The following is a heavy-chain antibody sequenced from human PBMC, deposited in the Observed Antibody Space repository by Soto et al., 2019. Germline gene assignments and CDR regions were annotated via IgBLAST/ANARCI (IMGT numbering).Heavy chain of an antibody. CDR1: GGSISSYY. D-gene: IGHD6-19*01. CDR3: AAPGYNSHRALDY. Sequence: SETLSLTCTVSGGSISSYYWSWIRQPPGKGLEWIGYIYYSGSTNYNPSLKSRVTISVDTSKNQFSLKLSSVTAADTAVYYCAAPGYNSHRALDYWGQGTLVTVSS. CDR2: IYYSGST. J-gene: IGHJ4*02. V-gene: IGHV4-59*08.